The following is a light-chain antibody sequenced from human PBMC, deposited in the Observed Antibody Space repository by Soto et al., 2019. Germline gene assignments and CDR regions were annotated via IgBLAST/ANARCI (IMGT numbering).Light chain of an antibody. V-gene: IGKV3-11*01. CDR2: DAS. CDR1: QSVSIY. Sequence: EIVLTQSPATLSLSPGERATLSCRASQSVSIYLAWYQQKPVQAPRILIYDASNRATGIPARFSGSGSGTDFTLTISSLEPEDFAVYYCQQRSNWPLFGQGTRLEIK. J-gene: IGKJ5*01. CDR3: QQRSNWPL.